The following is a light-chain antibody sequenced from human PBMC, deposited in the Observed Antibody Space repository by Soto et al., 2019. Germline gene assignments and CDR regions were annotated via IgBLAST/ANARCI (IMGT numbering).Light chain of an antibody. J-gene: IGKJ5*01. CDR2: NGS. Sequence: DIQMTQSPSSLSASLGDRVTITCRASQSISSFLNWYQQKSGKAPKLLIYNGSTLQSGVPSRFSGSGSGTEYTLTISNLQAEDFAVYYCQQFNNWPHTFGQGTRLEIK. CDR1: QSISSF. CDR3: QQFNNWPHT. V-gene: IGKV1-39*01.